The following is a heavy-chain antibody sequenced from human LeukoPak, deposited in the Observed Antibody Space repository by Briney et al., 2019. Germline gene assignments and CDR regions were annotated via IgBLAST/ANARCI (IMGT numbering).Heavy chain of an antibody. CDR3: ANSRTAYCGGDCYSPDY. J-gene: IGHJ4*02. Sequence: GGSLRLSCAASGFTFSSYPMSWVRQSPGKGLEWVSSLPPTGDSTYYADSVKGRFTISRDNSKNTLYLQMNSLRAEDTAVYYCANSRTAYCGGDCYSPDYWGQGTLVTVSS. CDR2: LPPTGDST. CDR1: GFTFSSYP. V-gene: IGHV3-23*01. D-gene: IGHD2-21*02.